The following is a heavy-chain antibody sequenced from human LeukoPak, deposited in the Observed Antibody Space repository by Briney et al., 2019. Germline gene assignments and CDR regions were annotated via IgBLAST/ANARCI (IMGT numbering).Heavy chain of an antibody. Sequence: GGSLRLSCAASGFTFSSYWMHWVRQAPGKGLVWVSRINSDGSSTSYADSVKGRFTVSRDNAKNSLYLQLNNLRAEDTAVYYCAREIIPTPDTFDIWGQGTVVTVSS. CDR3: AREIIPTPDTFDI. V-gene: IGHV3-74*01. J-gene: IGHJ3*02. CDR1: GFTFSSYW. D-gene: IGHD2-15*01. CDR2: INSDGSST.